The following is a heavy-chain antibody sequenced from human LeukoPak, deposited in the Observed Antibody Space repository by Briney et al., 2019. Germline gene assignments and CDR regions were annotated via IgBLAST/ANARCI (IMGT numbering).Heavy chain of an antibody. CDR2: IWYDGSKK. J-gene: IGHJ4*02. D-gene: IGHD6-13*01. CDR1: GFTFSNYG. Sequence: GRSLRLSCAASGFTFSNYGMDWVRQAPGKGLEWVAVIWYDGSKKYYADSVKGRFTISRDNSKNTVYLQMNSLRAEDTAVYYCASGRRIAAAGLYYFDYWGQGTLVTVSS. CDR3: ASGRRIAAAGLYYFDY. V-gene: IGHV3-33*01.